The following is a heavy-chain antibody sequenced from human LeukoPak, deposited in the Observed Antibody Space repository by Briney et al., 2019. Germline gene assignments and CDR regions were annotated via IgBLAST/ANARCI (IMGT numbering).Heavy chain of an antibody. CDR2: IYYSGST. V-gene: IGHV4-39*07. CDR1: GGSISSSSYY. J-gene: IGHJ4*02. Sequence: SETLSLTCTVSGGSISSSSYYWGWIRQPPGKGLEWIGSIYYSGSTYYNPSLKSRVTISVDTSKNQFSLKLSSVTAADTAVYYCARGDYDFWSGSFYGSWGQGTLVTVSS. D-gene: IGHD3-3*01. CDR3: ARGDYDFWSGSFYGS.